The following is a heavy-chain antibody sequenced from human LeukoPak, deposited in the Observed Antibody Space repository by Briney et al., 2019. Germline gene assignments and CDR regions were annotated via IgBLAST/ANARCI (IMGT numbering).Heavy chain of an antibody. CDR3: ARGGLIAAAGIPVPWAY. J-gene: IGHJ4*02. CDR2: INPNSGGT. Sequence: ASVKVSCKASGYTFTGYYMRWVRQAPGQGLEWMGWINPNSGGTNYAQKFQDWVTMTRDTSISTAYMELSRLRSDDTAVYYCARGGLIAAAGIPVPWAYWGQGTLVTVSS. CDR1: GYTFTGYY. V-gene: IGHV1-2*04. D-gene: IGHD6-13*01.